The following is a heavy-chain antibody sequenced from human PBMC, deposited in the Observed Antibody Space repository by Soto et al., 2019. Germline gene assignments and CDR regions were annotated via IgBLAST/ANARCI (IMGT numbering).Heavy chain of an antibody. J-gene: IGHJ6*02. CDR1: GFTFSSYG. CDR3: AKELGGYYYYYGMDV. CDR2: ISYDGSNK. D-gene: IGHD3-16*01. Sequence: QVQLVESGGGVVQPGRSLRLSCAASGFTFSSYGMHWVRQAPGKGLGWVAVISYDGSNKYYADSVKGRFTISRDNSKNTLYLQMNSLRAEDTSVYYCAKELGGYYYYYGMDVWGQGTTVTVSS. V-gene: IGHV3-30*18.